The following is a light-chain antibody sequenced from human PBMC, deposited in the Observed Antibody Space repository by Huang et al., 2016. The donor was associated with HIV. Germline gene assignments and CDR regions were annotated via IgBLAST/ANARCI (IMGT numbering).Light chain of an antibody. J-gene: IGKJ4*01. CDR2: DAS. Sequence: DIQMTQSPSFLSASVGDRVTITCRASLGITNSLDWYQQKPGKAPKFLLYDASTLESGVPSRCSGRGSGTDFTLTISRLQPEDFATYYCQQYYSSPPTFGGGTKVEIK. V-gene: IGKV1-NL1*01. CDR1: LGITNS. CDR3: QQYYSSPPT.